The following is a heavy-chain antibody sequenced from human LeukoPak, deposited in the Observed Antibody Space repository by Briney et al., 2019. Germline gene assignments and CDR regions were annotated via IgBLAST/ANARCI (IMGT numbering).Heavy chain of an antibody. D-gene: IGHD6-19*01. V-gene: IGHV4-31*03. CDR3: ARDRAVAGAVDY. Sequence: SQTLSLTCTVSGGSISSGGYYWSWIRQHPGKGLEWIGYIYYSGSTYYNPSLKSRVTISVDTSKNQFSLKLSSVTAADTAVYYCARDRAVAGAVDYWGQGTLVTVSS. J-gene: IGHJ4*02. CDR2: IYYSGST. CDR1: GGSISSGGYY.